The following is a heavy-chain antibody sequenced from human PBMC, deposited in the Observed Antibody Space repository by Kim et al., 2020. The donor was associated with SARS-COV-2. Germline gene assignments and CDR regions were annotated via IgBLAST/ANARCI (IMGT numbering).Heavy chain of an antibody. Sequence: GGSLRLSCSASGFTFSSYAMHWVRQAPGKGLEYVSAISSNGGSTYYADSVKGRFTISRDNSKNTLYLQMSSLRAEDTAVYYCVKDLGRRRYYDSSGNFDYWGQGTLVTVSS. J-gene: IGHJ4*02. CDR2: ISSNGGST. CDR1: GFTFSSYA. D-gene: IGHD3-22*01. CDR3: VKDLGRRRYYDSSGNFDY. V-gene: IGHV3-64D*06.